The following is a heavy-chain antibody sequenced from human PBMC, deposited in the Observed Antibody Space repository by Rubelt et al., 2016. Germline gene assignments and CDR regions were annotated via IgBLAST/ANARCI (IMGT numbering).Heavy chain of an antibody. V-gene: IGHV4-39*01. J-gene: IGHJ4*02. CDR3: ARLSSGWYYFDY. CDR2: IYYSGST. CDR1: GGSISSSSYY. Sequence: QLQLQESGPGLVKPSETLSLTCTVSGGSISSSSYYWGWIRQPPGKRLEWIGGIYYSGSTYYNPSLKSRDTISVDTAKNHVSRKRSSVTAADTAVYYCARLSSGWYYFDYWGQGTLVTVSS. D-gene: IGHD6-19*01.